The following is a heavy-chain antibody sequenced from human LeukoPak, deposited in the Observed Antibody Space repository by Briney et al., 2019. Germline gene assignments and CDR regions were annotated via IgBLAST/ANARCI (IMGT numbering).Heavy chain of an antibody. CDR3: ASTGTWSAFDI. J-gene: IGHJ3*02. V-gene: IGHV4-59*08. CDR2: IYYSGST. D-gene: IGHD3-3*01. Sequence: SETLSLTCTVSGGSISSYYWSWIRQPPGRGRGGIGYIYYSGSTNYNPSLKSRVTISVDTSKNQFSLKLSSVTAADTAVYYCASTGTWSAFDIWGQGTMVTVSS. CDR1: GGSISSYY.